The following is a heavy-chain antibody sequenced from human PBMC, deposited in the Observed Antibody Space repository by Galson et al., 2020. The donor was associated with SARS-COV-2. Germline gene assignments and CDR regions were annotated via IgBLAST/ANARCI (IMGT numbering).Heavy chain of an antibody. CDR3: ARIHGIYFDY. D-gene: IGHD3-3*01. J-gene: IGHJ4*02. CDR2: LFQTGNT. CDR1: GYSISSGNY. V-gene: IGHV4-38-2*01. Sequence: SETLSLTCAVAGYSISSGNYWGWVRQAPGKGLEWIGNLFQTGNTYYNPSLKSRVTMSVDTSRNQFSLNLSSVTAADTAVYYCARIHGIYFDYWGQGTLVTVSS.